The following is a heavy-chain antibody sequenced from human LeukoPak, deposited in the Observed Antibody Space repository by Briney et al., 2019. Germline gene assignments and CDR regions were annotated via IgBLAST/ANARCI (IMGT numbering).Heavy chain of an antibody. J-gene: IGHJ4*02. CDR2: IYYSGST. Sequence: SETLSLTCTVSGGSISSYYWSWIRQPSGKGLEWIGYIYYSGSTNYNPSLKSRVTISVDTSKNQFSLKLSSVTAADTAVYYCARSVDIVATVYFDYWGQGTLVTVSS. V-gene: IGHV4-59*08. D-gene: IGHD5-12*01. CDR1: GGSISSYY. CDR3: ARSVDIVATVYFDY.